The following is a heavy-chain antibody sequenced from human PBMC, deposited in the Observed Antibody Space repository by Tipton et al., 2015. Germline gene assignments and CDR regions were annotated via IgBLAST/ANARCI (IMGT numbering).Heavy chain of an antibody. CDR2: ISYSGST. D-gene: IGHD4-23*01. Sequence: PGLVKPSETLSLTCSVSGGSVSSANYYWSWIRQPPGKGLEWMGYISYSGSTHYNPSLKSRVTISVDTSKTQFSLKMSSVTASDTAVYYCARARGRHGGLFDSWGQGILVTVSS. CDR1: GGSVSSANYY. V-gene: IGHV4-61*01. J-gene: IGHJ4*02. CDR3: ARARGRHGGLFDS.